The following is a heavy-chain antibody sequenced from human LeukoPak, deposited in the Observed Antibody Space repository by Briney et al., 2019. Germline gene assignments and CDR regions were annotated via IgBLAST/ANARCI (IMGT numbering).Heavy chain of an antibody. J-gene: IGHJ3*02. CDR2: INHSGST. V-gene: IGHV4-34*01. Sequence: SETLSLTCAVYGGSFSGYYWSWIRQPPGKGLEWMGEINHSGSTNYNPSLKSRVTISVDTSKNQFSLKLSSVTAADTAVYYCASRNCSGGSCYSDAFDIWGQGTMVTVSS. CDR1: GGSFSGYY. CDR3: ASRNCSGGSCYSDAFDI. D-gene: IGHD2-15*01.